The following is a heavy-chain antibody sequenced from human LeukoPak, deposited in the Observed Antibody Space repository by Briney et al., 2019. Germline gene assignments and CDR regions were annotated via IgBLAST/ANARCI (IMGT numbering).Heavy chain of an antibody. D-gene: IGHD3-22*01. CDR1: GFTFDDYA. Sequence: GRSLRLSCAASGFTFDDYAMHWVRQAPGKGLEWVSGISWNSGSIGYADSVKGRFTISRDNSKNSLYLQMNSLRAENTALYYCASLQDRSDKFDYYDSSGYYPAWGQGTLVTVSS. J-gene: IGHJ4*02. V-gene: IGHV3-9*01. CDR2: ISWNSGSI. CDR3: ASLQDRSDKFDYYDSSGYYPA.